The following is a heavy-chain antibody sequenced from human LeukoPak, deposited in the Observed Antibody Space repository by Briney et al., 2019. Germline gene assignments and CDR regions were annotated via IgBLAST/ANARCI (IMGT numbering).Heavy chain of an antibody. CDR1: GLTFSSHW. J-gene: IGHJ4*02. CDR2: ITNDGSST. Sequence: PGGSLRLSCAASGLTFSSHWMHWVRQAPGKGLVWVSRITNDGSSTTYADSVKGRFTISRDNAKNRLYLQMNSLRAEDTAVYFCARRSQLGGFFDNWGQGTLVTVSS. D-gene: IGHD7-27*01. V-gene: IGHV3-74*01. CDR3: ARRSQLGGFFDN.